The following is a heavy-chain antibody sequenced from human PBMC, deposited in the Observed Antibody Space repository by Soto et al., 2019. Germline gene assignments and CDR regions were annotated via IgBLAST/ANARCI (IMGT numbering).Heavy chain of an antibody. CDR3: ARGLSLVRRFGRPSSY. CDR1: VYTFTSYD. J-gene: IGHJ4*02. D-gene: IGHD3-10*01. Sequence: QVQLVQSGAEVKKPGASVKVSCKASVYTFTSYDINWVRQATGHGLEWMGWMNPNSGNTGYAQKFQGRVTMTRNTSISPAYMEMGRLRSEDTAVYYCARGLSLVRRFGRPSSYWGQGPLVTVSS. V-gene: IGHV1-8*01. CDR2: MNPNSGNT.